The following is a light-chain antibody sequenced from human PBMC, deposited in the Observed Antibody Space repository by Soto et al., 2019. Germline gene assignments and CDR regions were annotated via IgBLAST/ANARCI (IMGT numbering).Light chain of an antibody. CDR3: QQRSNWIT. CDR1: QDISNY. CDR2: GTS. Sequence: DIQLTQSPSFLSASVGDRVTITCRASQDISNYLAWYQQKPGKAPKFLIYGTSTLQSGVPSRFSGSGSGTEFTLTISSLQPEDFAVYYCQQRSNWITFGQGTRLEIK. J-gene: IGKJ5*01. V-gene: IGKV1-9*01.